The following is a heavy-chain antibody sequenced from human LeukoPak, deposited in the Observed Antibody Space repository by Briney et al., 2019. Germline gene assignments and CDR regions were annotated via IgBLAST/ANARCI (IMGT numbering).Heavy chain of an antibody. CDR3: ARDGGVVIPFDY. D-gene: IGHD2-2*01. Sequence: PSETLSLTCTVSGYSISSGNYWGWIRQPPGKGLEWIGSLFHSGSPLYNPSFKSRVTMSVDTSKNQFSLKLSSVTAADTAVYYCARDGGVVIPFDYWGQGTLVTVSS. J-gene: IGHJ4*02. CDR2: LFHSGSP. V-gene: IGHV4-38-2*02. CDR1: GYSISSGNY.